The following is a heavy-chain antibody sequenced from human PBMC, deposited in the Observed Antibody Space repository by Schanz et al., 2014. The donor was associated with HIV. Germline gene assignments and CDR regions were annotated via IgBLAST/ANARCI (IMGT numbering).Heavy chain of an antibody. J-gene: IGHJ4*02. CDR3: AKGLTIWLQPPFDY. Sequence: DVQLLDSGGGLVQPGGSLRLSCIASGFTFNNYAMTWVRQAQGKGLEWVSSLSESGASTYYADSVKGRFTISRDNSKNTLYLQMNTLRAEDTAVYYCAKGLTIWLQPPFDYWGQGTLVTVSS. D-gene: IGHD5-12*01. V-gene: IGHV3-23*01. CDR2: LSESGAST. CDR1: GFTFNNYA.